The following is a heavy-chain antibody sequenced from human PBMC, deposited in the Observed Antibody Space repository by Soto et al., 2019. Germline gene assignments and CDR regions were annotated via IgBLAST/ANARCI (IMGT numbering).Heavy chain of an antibody. J-gene: IGHJ4*01. D-gene: IGHD3-22*01. Sequence: PSETLSLTCAVSGYSISSDYSWGWIRQPPGKGLEWLGSIFHSGSTYYNPSLKSRVTISLDTSQNHFSLKLSSVTAADTAVYYCARENYYDGRGYYYYFDYWGHGTLVTVSS. CDR1: GYSISSDYS. CDR3: ARENYYDGRGYYYYFDY. CDR2: IFHSGST. V-gene: IGHV4-38-2*02.